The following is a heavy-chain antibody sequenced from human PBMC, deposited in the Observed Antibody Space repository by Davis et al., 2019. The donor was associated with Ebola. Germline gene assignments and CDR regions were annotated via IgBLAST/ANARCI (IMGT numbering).Heavy chain of an antibody. Sequence: MPSESLTLSCAVYSGSFSGYYWSWIRQPPGTGLEWIGAINHSGRTNYNPSHKSRDTISADTSKDQFSLKFTSVTAADTATFYCARNTRGSGWFLDYWGQGTLVTVSS. J-gene: IGHJ4*02. CDR1: SGSFSGYY. CDR3: ARNTRGSGWFLDY. CDR2: INHSGRT. V-gene: IGHV4-34*01. D-gene: IGHD6-19*01.